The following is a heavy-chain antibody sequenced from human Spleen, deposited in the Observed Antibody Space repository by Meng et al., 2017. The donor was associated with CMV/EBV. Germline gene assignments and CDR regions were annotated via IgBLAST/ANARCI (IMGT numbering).Heavy chain of an antibody. D-gene: IGHD3-3*01. CDR2: IYWDDDK. Sequence: QITLKESVPTLVKPTQTLTLTCTFSGFSLSTSGVGVGWIRQPPGKALEWLALIYWDDDKRYSPSLKSRLTITKDTSKNQVVLTMTNMDPVDTATYYCAHRWTNYDFWSGHNWFDPWGQGTLVTVSS. CDR3: AHRWTNYDFWSGHNWFDP. J-gene: IGHJ5*02. V-gene: IGHV2-5*02. CDR1: GFSLSTSGVG.